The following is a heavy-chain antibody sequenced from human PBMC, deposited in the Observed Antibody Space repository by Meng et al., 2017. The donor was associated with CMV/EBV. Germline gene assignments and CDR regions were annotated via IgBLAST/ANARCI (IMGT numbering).Heavy chain of an antibody. Sequence: ASVKVSCKVSGYTLTELSMHWVRQAPGKGLEWMGGFDPEDGETIYAQKFQGRVTMTEDTSTDTVYMELSSLRSEDTTVYYCATVRPAYYYYGMDVWGQGTTVTVSS. CDR2: FDPEDGET. CDR3: ATVRPAYYYYGMDV. V-gene: IGHV1-24*01. CDR1: GYTLTELS. D-gene: IGHD2-2*01. J-gene: IGHJ6*02.